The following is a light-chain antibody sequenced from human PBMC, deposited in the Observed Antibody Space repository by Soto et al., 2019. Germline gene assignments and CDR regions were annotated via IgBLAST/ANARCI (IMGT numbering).Light chain of an antibody. CDR3: QQRTNWRIT. CDR1: QSISTY. J-gene: IGKJ5*01. Sequence: PGQRATLSCRASQSISTYLAWYQVKPGQAPRLLIYDASSRATGIPARFSGSGSGTDFTLTISSLEPEDFAVYYCQQRTNWRITFGQGTRLEIK. V-gene: IGKV3-11*01. CDR2: DAS.